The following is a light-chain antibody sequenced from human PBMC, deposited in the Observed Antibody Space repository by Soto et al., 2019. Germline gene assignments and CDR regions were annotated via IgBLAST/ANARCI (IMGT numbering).Light chain of an antibody. CDR1: QSVLYSSNNKNY. CDR3: QQYYCTPRT. J-gene: IGKJ1*01. CDR2: WAS. V-gene: IGKV4-1*01. Sequence: DIVMTQSPDSLAVSLGERATINCKSSQSVLYSSNNKNYLAWYQQKPGQPPKLLIYWASTRESGVPDRFSGSGSGTDFPLTISSLQAEDVAVYYCQQYYCTPRTFGQGPKVEIK.